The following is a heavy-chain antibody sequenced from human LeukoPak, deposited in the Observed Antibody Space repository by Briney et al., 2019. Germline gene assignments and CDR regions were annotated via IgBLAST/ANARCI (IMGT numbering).Heavy chain of an antibody. CDR2: IYYTGST. CDR1: GGSISSYY. D-gene: IGHD5-24*01. Sequence: SETLSLTCTVSGGSISSYYWSWVRQPPGKGLEWIGYIYYTGSTNYNPSLKSRVTISVDTSKNQFSLKLSSVTAADTAVYYCARNVGDGYNSLGGYWGQGTLVTVSP. CDR3: ARNVGDGYNSLGGY. V-gene: IGHV4-59*08. J-gene: IGHJ4*02.